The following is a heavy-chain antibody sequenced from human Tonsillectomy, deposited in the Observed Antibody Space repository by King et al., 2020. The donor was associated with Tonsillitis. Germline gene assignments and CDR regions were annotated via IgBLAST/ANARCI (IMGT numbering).Heavy chain of an antibody. CDR1: GYSFISYY. V-gene: IGHV1-46*01. Sequence: VQLVESGAEVKKPGASVKVSCKASGYSFISYYMHWVRQAPGQGLEWMGIINPSGGRSTYAQKFQGRVTMTRDTSTSTVYMELSSLRSEDTAVYYCARGGLADYDDSSGYYGTLPGCDYWGQGTLVTVSP. D-gene: IGHD3-22*01. CDR3: ARGGLADYDDSSGYYGTLPGCDY. J-gene: IGHJ4*02. CDR2: INPSGGRS.